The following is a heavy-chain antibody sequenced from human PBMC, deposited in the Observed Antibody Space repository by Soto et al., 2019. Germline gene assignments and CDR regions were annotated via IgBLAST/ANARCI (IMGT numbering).Heavy chain of an antibody. D-gene: IGHD4-4*01. Sequence: PGGSLRLSCAASGFTFSSYSMNWVRQAPGKGLEWVSYISSSSSTIYYVDSVKGRFTISRDNAKNSLYLQMNSLRAEDTAVYYCASTDYSNYRNYYYYYMDVWGKGTTVTVSS. CDR3: ASTDYSNYRNYYYYYMDV. CDR1: GFTFSSYS. J-gene: IGHJ6*03. CDR2: ISSSSSTI. V-gene: IGHV3-48*04.